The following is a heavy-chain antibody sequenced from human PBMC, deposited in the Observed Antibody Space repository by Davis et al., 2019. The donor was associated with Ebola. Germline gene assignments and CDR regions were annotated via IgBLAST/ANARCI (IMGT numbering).Heavy chain of an antibody. CDR1: GFTFSDYY. D-gene: IGHD5-18*01. CDR2: TTSTSTYT. CDR3: ARDLEDKPIGYHYYMDV. V-gene: IGHV3-11*06. Sequence: PGGSLRLSCVASGFTFSDYYMSWIRQAPGKGPEWVAYTTSTSTYTNYADSVQGRFTISRDNAKNSLYLQMNSLRAEDTAVYYCARDLEDKPIGYHYYMDVWGKGTTVIVSS. J-gene: IGHJ6*03.